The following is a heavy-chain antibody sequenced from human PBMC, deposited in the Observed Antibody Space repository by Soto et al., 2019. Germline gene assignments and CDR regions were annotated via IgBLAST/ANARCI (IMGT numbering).Heavy chain of an antibody. V-gene: IGHV4-31*03. D-gene: IGHD6-19*01. J-gene: IGHJ6*02. CDR1: GGSIISSAYY. CDR2: VSYSGSA. CDR3: ARNPRWQWLNV. Sequence: QVQLQESGPGLVKPSQTLSLNCTVSGGSIISSAYYWHWVRQRPGRGLEWIGYVSYSGSAYCNPSLSSRVSITIDVSENQFSLNLASVTAADTAVYYCARNPRWQWLNVLGQGTTVTVSS.